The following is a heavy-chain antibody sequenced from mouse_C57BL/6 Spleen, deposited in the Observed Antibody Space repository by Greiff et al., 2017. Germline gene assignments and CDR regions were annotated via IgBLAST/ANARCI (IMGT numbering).Heavy chain of an antibody. J-gene: IGHJ2*01. CDR2: ISDGGSYT. Sequence: EVKLMESGGGLVKPGGSLKLSCAASGFTFSSYAMSWVRQTPEKRLEWVATISDGGSYTYYPDNVKGRFTISRDNAKNNLYLQMSHLKSEDTAMYYCERDLGRDGYGGQGTTPTVSS. D-gene: IGHD2-3*01. V-gene: IGHV5-4*01. CDR3: ERDLGRDGY. CDR1: GFTFSSYA.